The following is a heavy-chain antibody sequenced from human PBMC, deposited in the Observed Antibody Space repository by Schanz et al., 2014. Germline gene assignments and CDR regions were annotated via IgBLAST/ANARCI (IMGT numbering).Heavy chain of an antibody. J-gene: IGHJ2*01. CDR3: AKDAPYPFDL. CDR2: ISGSSRTI. Sequence: EVQLLESGGGLVQPGGSLRLSCSASTFTFDHYAMTWVRQAPGKGLEWVSYISGSSRTIYYADSMKGRFTISRDNSKNTLYLQMNSLRAEDTAIYYCAKDAPYPFDLWGRGTLITVSS. CDR1: TFTFDHYA. V-gene: IGHV3-23*01.